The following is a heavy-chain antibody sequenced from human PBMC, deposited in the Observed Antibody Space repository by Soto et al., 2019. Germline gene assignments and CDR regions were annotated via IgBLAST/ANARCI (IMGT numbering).Heavy chain of an antibody. CDR3: ARIAATGRGWDV. J-gene: IGHJ6*02. CDR1: GFTFSSYW. V-gene: IGHV3-7*01. CDR2: IKQDGSEG. Sequence: EVQLVESGGGLVQPGGSLRLSCVDSGFTFSSYWMSWVRQAPVKGLEWVSNIKQDGSEGNYVDSLKGRFTISRDNAKNSMYLQMNSLRAEDTAVYYCARIAATGRGWDVWGQGTTVVVSS. D-gene: IGHD6-13*01.